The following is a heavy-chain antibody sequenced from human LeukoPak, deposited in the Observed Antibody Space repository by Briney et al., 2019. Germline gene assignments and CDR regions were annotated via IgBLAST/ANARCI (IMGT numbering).Heavy chain of an antibody. Sequence: ASVKVSCKASGYTFTSYYMHWVRQAPVQGLEWMGWINPNSGGTNYAQKFQGRVTMTRDTSISTAYMELSRLRSDDTAVYYCARPSLPCCSGGSKNWFDPWGQGTLVTVSS. CDR1: GYTFTSYY. CDR3: ARPSLPCCSGGSKNWFDP. D-gene: IGHD2-15*01. CDR2: INPNSGGT. J-gene: IGHJ5*02. V-gene: IGHV1-2*02.